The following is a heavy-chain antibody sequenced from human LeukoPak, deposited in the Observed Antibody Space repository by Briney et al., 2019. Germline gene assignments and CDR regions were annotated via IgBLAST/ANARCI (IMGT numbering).Heavy chain of an antibody. J-gene: IGHJ1*01. Sequence: SETLSLTCAVSGHSLRLGYWAWIRQSPGKGLEWIGYISDSGVTDYNPSLKSRLTISVDSTNNKFSLNLHSVAAADTAVYSCAGPGHRYSRDWGQGILVTVSS. CDR1: GHSLRLGY. CDR3: AGPGHRYSRD. D-gene: IGHD2-15*01. V-gene: IGHV4-59*08. CDR2: ISDSGVT.